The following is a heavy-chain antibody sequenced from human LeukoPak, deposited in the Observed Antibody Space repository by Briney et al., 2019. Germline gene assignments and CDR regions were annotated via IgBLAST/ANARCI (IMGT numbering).Heavy chain of an antibody. Sequence: SETLSLTCAVYGGSFSGYYWSWIRQPPGKGLEWIGEINHSGSTSYNPSLKSRVTISVDTSKNQFSLKLSSVTAADTAVYYCARDFTGIVGATTPRSLVYFDYWGQGTLVTVSS. CDR1: GGSFSGYY. D-gene: IGHD1-26*01. J-gene: IGHJ4*02. CDR2: INHSGST. CDR3: ARDFTGIVGATTPRSLVYFDY. V-gene: IGHV4-34*01.